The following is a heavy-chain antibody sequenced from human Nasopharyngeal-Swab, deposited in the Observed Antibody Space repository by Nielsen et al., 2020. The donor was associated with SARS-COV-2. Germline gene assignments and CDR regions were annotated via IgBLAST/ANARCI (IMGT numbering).Heavy chain of an antibody. V-gene: IGHV3-23*01. J-gene: IGHJ4*02. CDR1: GFSLSRHG. CDR3: TRPSSGSYSNYFDY. Sequence: GGSLRLSCAASGFSLSRHGMNWVRQAPGKGLEWVSSVGGSDDSTFYADSVKGRFTISRDRSKNTLYLQMNSLTVEDTAVYYCTRPSSGSYSNYFDYWGQGTLVTVSS. D-gene: IGHD1-26*01. CDR2: VGGSDDST.